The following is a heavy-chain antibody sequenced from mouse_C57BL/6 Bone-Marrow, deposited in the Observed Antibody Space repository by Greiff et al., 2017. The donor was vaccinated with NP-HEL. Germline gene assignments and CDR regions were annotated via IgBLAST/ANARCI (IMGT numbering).Heavy chain of an antibody. CDR2: LYPGGGYT. D-gene: IGHD2-4*01. J-gene: IGHJ2*01. CDR3: ARSSDYDVGFDY. Sequence: QVQLQQSGAELVRPGTSVTMSCKASGYTFTNSWIGWAKRRPGPGLAWIGDLYPGGGYTNYNEKFKGKATLTADKSSSTAYMQFSSLTSEDSAIYYCARSSDYDVGFDYWGQGTTLTVSS. V-gene: IGHV1-63*01. CDR1: GYTFTNSW.